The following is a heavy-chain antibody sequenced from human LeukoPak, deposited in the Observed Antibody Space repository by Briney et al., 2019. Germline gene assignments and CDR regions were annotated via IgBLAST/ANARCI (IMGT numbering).Heavy chain of an antibody. D-gene: IGHD3-22*01. J-gene: IGHJ5*02. Sequence: KASETLSLTCTVSGGSISSSNYYWGWIRQPPGKGLEWIASIYYSGSTNCNPSLKSRVTISVDTSKNQFSLKLSSVTAADTAVYYCPRDHLMIVTWFDPWGQGPLVTVSS. CDR3: PRDHLMIVTWFDP. CDR1: GGSISSSNYY. V-gene: IGHV4-39*07. CDR2: IYYSGST.